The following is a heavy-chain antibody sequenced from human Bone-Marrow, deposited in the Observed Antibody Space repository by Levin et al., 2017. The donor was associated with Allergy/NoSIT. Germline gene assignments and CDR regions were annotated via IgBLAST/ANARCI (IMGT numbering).Heavy chain of an antibody. CDR2: IDGSGEKT. V-gene: IGHV3-23*01. Sequence: QAGGSLRLSCAASGFSFSTYAMGCVRQAPGKGLEWVSGIDGSGEKTYYSDSVKGRFTISRDNSKNIVFLQMNSLGPGDTATYYCAKSASRGSSPNYFDFWGRGTLVTVSS. CDR1: GFSFSTYA. J-gene: IGHJ4*02. D-gene: IGHD6-6*01. CDR3: AKSASRGSSPNYFDF.